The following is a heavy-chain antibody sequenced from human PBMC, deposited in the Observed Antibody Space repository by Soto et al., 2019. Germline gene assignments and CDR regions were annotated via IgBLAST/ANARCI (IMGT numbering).Heavy chain of an antibody. CDR2: IIPNFATP. V-gene: IGHV1-69*01. D-gene: IGHD3-10*01. CDR3: AVAMVREILIFESSGMHV. CDR1: GGSFHNYA. J-gene: IGHJ6*02. Sequence: QVHLVQSGAEVKKPGSSVKVSCKTSGGSFHNYAVSWVRQAPGQGLEWMGGIIPNFATPNYAQKFQDRVTIIADESTSTVYMELRSLRSNDTAVYYCAVAMVREILIFESSGMHVWGQGTTVIVAS.